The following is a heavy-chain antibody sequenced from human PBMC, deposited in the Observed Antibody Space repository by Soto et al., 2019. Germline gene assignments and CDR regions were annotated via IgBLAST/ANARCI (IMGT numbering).Heavy chain of an antibody. CDR3: AKNGGGDWEDAFDI. Sequence: GGSLRLSCATSGFTFSSYSVVWVRQAAEKGLEWAASISNNGDTAYYADSVKGRFTISRDNSKNTLYLQMDSLRAEDTAVYYCAKNGGGDWEDAFDIWGQGTMVTVSS. CDR1: GFTFSSYS. CDR2: ISNNGDTA. V-gene: IGHV3-23*01. D-gene: IGHD2-21*02. J-gene: IGHJ3*02.